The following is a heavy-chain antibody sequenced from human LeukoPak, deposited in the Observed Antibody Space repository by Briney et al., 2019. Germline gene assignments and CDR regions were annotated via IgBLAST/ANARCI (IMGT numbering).Heavy chain of an antibody. J-gene: IGHJ3*02. Sequence: GGSLRLSCAASGFTFENYNMNWVRQAPGKGLEWVAYINVITGYIYYADSLKGRFTISRDNAKKSLFLEMNSLRVEDTAVYYCARDRSGSSSVDDAFDIWGQGIMVTVSS. V-gene: IGHV3-21*01. CDR1: GFTFENYN. CDR3: ARDRSGSSSVDDAFDI. D-gene: IGHD1-26*01. CDR2: INVITGYI.